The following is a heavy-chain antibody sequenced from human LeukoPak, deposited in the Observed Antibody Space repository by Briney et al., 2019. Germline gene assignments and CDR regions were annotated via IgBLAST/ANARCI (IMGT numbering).Heavy chain of an antibody. CDR1: GFTFSSYG. J-gene: IGHJ6*02. V-gene: IGHV3-23*01. D-gene: IGHD6-6*01. Sequence: PGGSLRLSCAASGFTFSSYGMTWVRQAPGKGLEWVSTISNGGGSTNYAFPVKGRFSISRDNSKNTLYLQMNSLRAEDTAAYYCAKNRSSSLRYYGMDVWGQGTTVTVSS. CDR3: AKNRSSSLRYYGMDV. CDR2: ISNGGGST.